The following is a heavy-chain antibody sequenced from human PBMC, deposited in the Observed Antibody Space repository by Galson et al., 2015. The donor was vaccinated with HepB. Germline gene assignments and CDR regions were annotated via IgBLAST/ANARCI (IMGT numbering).Heavy chain of an antibody. Sequence: SLRLSCAASGFSFSNYWMGWVRQAPGKGLEWVADINPEGSGKYYVDSLKSRFTISRDNDKDSMYLQMDSLRAEDTALYYCARHGFLAGRDYWGQGTLVTVSS. CDR2: INPEGSGK. D-gene: IGHD3-3*01. CDR3: ARHGFLAGRDY. J-gene: IGHJ4*02. V-gene: IGHV3-7*03. CDR1: GFSFSNYW.